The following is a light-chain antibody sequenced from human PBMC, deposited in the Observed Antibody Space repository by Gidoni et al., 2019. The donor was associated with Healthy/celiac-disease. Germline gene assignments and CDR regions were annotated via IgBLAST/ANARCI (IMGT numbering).Light chain of an antibody. J-gene: IGKJ1*01. Sequence: EIVLTQSPGTLSLPPGERATLSCRASQSVSSSYLAWYQQKPGQAPRPLIYGASSRDTGIPDRFSGSGSGTDFPLTISRLEPEDFAVYVCQQYGSSSWTFGQXTRVEIK. V-gene: IGKV3-20*01. CDR3: QQYGSSSWT. CDR1: QSVSSSY. CDR2: GAS.